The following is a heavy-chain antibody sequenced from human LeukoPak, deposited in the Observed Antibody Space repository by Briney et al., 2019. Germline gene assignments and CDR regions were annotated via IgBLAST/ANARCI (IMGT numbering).Heavy chain of an antibody. CDR1: GFTFDDYA. Sequence: GGSVRLSCAASGFTFDDYAMHWVRQAPGKGLEWVSGISWNSGSIGYADSVKGRFTISRDNAKNSLYLQMNSLRAEDTAVYYCARMYSSWYADYWGQGTLVTVSS. V-gene: IGHV3-9*01. D-gene: IGHD6-13*01. CDR2: ISWNSGSI. CDR3: ARMYSSWYADY. J-gene: IGHJ4*02.